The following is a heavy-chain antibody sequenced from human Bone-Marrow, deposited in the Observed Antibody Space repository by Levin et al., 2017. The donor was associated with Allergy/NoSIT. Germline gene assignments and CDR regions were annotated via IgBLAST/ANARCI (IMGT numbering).Heavy chain of an antibody. J-gene: IGHJ3*02. CDR3: ARDRPAYGSGGMGAFDI. V-gene: IGHV3-30*04. Sequence: GGSLRLSCAASGFTFSSYALHWVRQAPGRGLEWAAVISYDASNVYYADSVKGRFTISRDNSKSTLYLQMNSLRAEDTAVYYCARDRPAYGSGGMGAFDIWGQGTMVTVSS. D-gene: IGHD3-10*01. CDR1: GFTFSSYA. CDR2: ISYDASNV.